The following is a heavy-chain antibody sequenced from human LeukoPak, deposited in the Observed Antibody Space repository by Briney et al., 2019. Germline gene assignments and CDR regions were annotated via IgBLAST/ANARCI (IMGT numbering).Heavy chain of an antibody. CDR3: AKDLYGSGSYEIRLFDY. Sequence: GGSASLSCAASGFTFSSYGMHWVRQAPGKGLEWVAFIRFDESKAFYADSVKGRFTISRDNSRNTLFLQMNSLRVEDTAVYYCAKDLYGSGSYEIRLFDYWGQGTPVTVSS. V-gene: IGHV3-30*02. J-gene: IGHJ4*02. D-gene: IGHD3-10*01. CDR2: IRFDESKA. CDR1: GFTFSSYG.